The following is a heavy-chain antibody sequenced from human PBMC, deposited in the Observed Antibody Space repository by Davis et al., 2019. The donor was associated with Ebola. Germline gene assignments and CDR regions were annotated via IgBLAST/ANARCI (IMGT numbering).Heavy chain of an antibody. J-gene: IGHJ4*02. Sequence: AESLTLSCAASGFTVSSNYMSWVRQAPGKGLEWVSSISKSNYEYYADPMKGRFPISRDNAKNSLFLQMDSLGAGDTAVYYFAARHCTKGLCPFDYWGQGMLFIVSS. V-gene: IGHV3-69-1*01. CDR1: GFTVSSNY. CDR2: ISKSNYE. CDR3: AARHCTKGLCPFDY. D-gene: IGHD2-8*01.